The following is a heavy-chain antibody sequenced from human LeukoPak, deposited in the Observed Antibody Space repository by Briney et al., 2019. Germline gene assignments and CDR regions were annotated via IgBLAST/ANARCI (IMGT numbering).Heavy chain of an antibody. J-gene: IGHJ5*02. CDR2: ISYDGGIK. CDR1: GFTFSRYG. D-gene: IGHD2-15*01. V-gene: IGHV3-30*18. Sequence: GGSLRLSCAASGFTFSRYGIHWVRQAPGKGLEWVAVISYDGGIKYYADSVKGRFTISRDNSKNTLYLQMNGLRAEDTAVYYCAKALYCSGGSCYSGPSFDPWGQGTLVTVSS. CDR3: AKALYCSGGSCYSGPSFDP.